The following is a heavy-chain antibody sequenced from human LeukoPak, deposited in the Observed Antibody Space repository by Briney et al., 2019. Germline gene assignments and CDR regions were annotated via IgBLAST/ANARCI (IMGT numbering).Heavy chain of an antibody. D-gene: IGHD4-17*01. Sequence: ASVKVSCKASGYTFTSYGINWMRQAPGQGLEWMGWISTQSGNTNYAQKVQGRLTLTTDRSTNTAYMELRSLRSDDTAVYYCARGAYGDKWGQETMVTVSS. V-gene: IGHV1-18*01. CDR1: GYTFTSYG. CDR3: ARGAYGDK. J-gene: IGHJ4*02. CDR2: ISTQSGNT.